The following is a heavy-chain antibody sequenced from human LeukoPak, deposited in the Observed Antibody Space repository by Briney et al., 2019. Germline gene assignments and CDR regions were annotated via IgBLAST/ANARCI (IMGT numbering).Heavy chain of an antibody. V-gene: IGHV1-69*05. D-gene: IGHD6-19*01. CDR1: GRTFSRYA. CDR3: AREGLGRAFDI. CDR2: IIPIFGTA. J-gene: IGHJ3*02. Sequence: SVNVSCKASGRTFSRYAISWVRQAPGQGLEWMGGIIPIFGTANYAQKFQGRVTITTDESTSTAYMELSSLRSEDTAVYYCAREGLGRAFDIWGQGTMVTVSS.